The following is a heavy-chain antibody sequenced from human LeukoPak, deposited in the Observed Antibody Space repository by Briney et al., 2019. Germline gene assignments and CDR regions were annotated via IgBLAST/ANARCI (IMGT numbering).Heavy chain of an antibody. CDR1: GGSFSGYH. D-gene: IGHD3-16*01. V-gene: IGHV4-34*01. Sequence: SETLSLTCAVYGGSFSGYHWSWIRQPPGKGLEWIGEINHSGSTNYNPSLKSRVNISVDTSKNQFSLKLSSVTAADTAVYYCARQNYDYVWGSSFYYYMDVWGKGTTVTISS. J-gene: IGHJ6*03. CDR2: INHSGST. CDR3: ARQNYDYVWGSSFYYYMDV.